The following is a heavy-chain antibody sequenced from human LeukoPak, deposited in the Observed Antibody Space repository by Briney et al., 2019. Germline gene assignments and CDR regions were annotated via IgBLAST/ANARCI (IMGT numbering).Heavy chain of an antibody. CDR1: GGSFSGYY. J-gene: IGHJ4*02. Sequence: PSETLSLTCAVYGGSFSGYYWSWIRRPPGKGLEWIGEINHSGSTNYNPSLKSRVTISVDTSKNQFSLKLSSVTAADTAVYYCARGDCSGGSCYLFDYWGQGALVTVSS. D-gene: IGHD2-15*01. CDR3: ARGDCSGGSCYLFDY. CDR2: INHSGST. V-gene: IGHV4-34*01.